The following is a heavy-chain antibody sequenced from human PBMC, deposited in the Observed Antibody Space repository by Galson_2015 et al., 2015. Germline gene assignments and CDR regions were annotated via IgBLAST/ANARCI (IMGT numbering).Heavy chain of an antibody. J-gene: IGHJ4*02. CDR1: GYTFTSYG. V-gene: IGHV1-18*01. D-gene: IGHD6-13*01. CDR2: LSAYNGNT. Sequence: CKASGYTFTSYGISWVRQAPGQGLEWMGWLSAYNGNTNYAQKLQGRVTMTTDTSTSTAYMELRSLRSDDTAVYYCARDRRMVHTGYSRTGGVDYWGQGTLVTVSS. CDR3: ARDRRMVHTGYSRTGGVDY.